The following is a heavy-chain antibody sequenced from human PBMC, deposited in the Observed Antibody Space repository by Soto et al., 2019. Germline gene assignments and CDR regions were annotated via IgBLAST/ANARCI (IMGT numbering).Heavy chain of an antibody. CDR3: AKDIHADRDTHHYGADY. Sequence: QVQLVESGGGVVQPGTSLRLSCSASGFTCGNFGMHGVRRSPGKGLEWVSIITYEGSRKHYIDSVKGRFTISRDNSKNTVFLQMNSLRAEDSAVYYCAKDIHADRDTHHYGADYWGQGTLVTVSS. CDR2: ITYEGSRK. D-gene: IGHD3-16*01. V-gene: IGHV3-30*18. CDR1: GFTCGNFG. J-gene: IGHJ4*02.